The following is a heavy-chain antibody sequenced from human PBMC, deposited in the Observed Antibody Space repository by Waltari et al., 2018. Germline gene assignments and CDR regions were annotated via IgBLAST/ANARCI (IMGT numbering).Heavy chain of an antibody. CDR1: GGSFSGYY. CDR2: INHSGST. V-gene: IGHV4-34*01. Sequence: QVQLQQWGAGLLKPSETLSLTCAVYGGSFSGYYWSWIRQPPGKGLGWIGEINHSGSTNYNPSLKSRVTISVDTSKNQFSLKLSSVTAADTAVYYCARGTTGWLQSWVDYWGQGTLVTVSS. CDR3: ARGTTGWLQSWVDY. D-gene: IGHD4-17*01. J-gene: IGHJ4*02.